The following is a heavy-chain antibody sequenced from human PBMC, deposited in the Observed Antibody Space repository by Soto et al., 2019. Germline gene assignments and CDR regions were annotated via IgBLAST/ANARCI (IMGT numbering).Heavy chain of an antibody. CDR2: INPNSGGT. V-gene: IGHV1-2*04. CDR3: ARGPPDSGYDHDY. D-gene: IGHD5-12*01. CDR1: GYTFTGYY. Sequence: ASVKVSCKASGYTFTGYYMHWVRPAPGQELEWMGWINPNSGGTNYAQKFQGWVTRTRDTSISTAYMELSRLRSDDTAVYYCARGPPDSGYDHDYWGQGTLVTVSS. J-gene: IGHJ4*02.